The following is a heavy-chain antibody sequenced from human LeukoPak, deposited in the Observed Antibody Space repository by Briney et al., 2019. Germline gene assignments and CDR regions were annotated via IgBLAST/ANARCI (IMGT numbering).Heavy chain of an antibody. D-gene: IGHD3-10*01. J-gene: IGHJ4*02. Sequence: GGSLRLSCAASGVTFSSYGMHWVRQAPGRGLEWVTFIRYDGSNKYNADSVKGRFTISRDNSKKTLYLQMNSLRAEDTAVYYSAIKAKGDYWGQGTLVTVSS. V-gene: IGHV3-30*02. CDR2: IRYDGSNK. CDR1: GVTFSSYG. CDR3: AIKAKGDY.